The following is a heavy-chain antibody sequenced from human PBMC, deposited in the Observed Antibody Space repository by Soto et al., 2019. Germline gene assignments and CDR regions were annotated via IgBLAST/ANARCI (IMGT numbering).Heavy chain of an antibody. V-gene: IGHV3-33*01. CDR2: IWYDGSNE. J-gene: IGHJ4*02. CDR1: GFIFSNYG. CDR3: ARDRRITNIAARNTFDY. Sequence: PGVSLRLSCAASGFIFSNYGMHWVRQAPGKGLEWVAAIWYDGSNEYYVDSVKGRFTISRDNSKNTLYLEMNSLRAEDTAVYYCARDRRITNIAARNTFDYWGQGTLVTVSS. D-gene: IGHD6-6*01.